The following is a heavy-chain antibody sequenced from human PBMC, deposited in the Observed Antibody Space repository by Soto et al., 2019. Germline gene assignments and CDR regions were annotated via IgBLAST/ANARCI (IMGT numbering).Heavy chain of an antibody. CDR2: INHSGST. V-gene: IGHV4-34*01. D-gene: IGHD6-13*01. Sequence: SETLSLTCAVYGGSFSGYYWSWIRQPPGKGLEWIGEINHSGSTNYNPSLKSRVTISVDTSKNQFSLKLSSVTAADTAVYYCARGLGFRPRTGYSSSWYERYYFDYWGQGTLVTVSS. J-gene: IGHJ4*02. CDR3: ARGLGFRPRTGYSSSWYERYYFDY. CDR1: GGSFSGYY.